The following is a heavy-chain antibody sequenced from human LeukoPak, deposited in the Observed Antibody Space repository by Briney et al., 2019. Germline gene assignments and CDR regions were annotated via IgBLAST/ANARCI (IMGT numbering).Heavy chain of an antibody. V-gene: IGHV3-30-3*01. Sequence: GRSLRLSCAASGFTFSSFAFHWVRQAPGKGLEWVAVISHDGSDTFYADSVKGRFTISRDNSKNTLYLQMSSLRAEDTAVYFCARDQSAGYSSSGSSSWGRLGDGGQGTLVTVSS. J-gene: IGHJ4*02. CDR1: GFTFSSFA. CDR2: ISHDGSDT. D-gene: IGHD6-13*01. CDR3: ARDQSAGYSSSGSSSWGRLGD.